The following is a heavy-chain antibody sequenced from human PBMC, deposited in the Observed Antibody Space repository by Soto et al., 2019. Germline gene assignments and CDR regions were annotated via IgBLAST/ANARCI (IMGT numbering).Heavy chain of an antibody. CDR3: AIELERVLEY. J-gene: IGHJ4*02. CDR2: IAYDGRNK. CDR1: GFTFSSYA. D-gene: IGHD1-1*01. Sequence: QVQLVESGGGVVQPGRSLRLSCAASGFTFSSYAMHWVRQAPGKGLEWVAVIAYDGRNKYYADSVKGRFTIYRDNSKNTLYLQINSLRIEDTAVYYCAIELERVLEYWGQGTLVTVSS. V-gene: IGHV3-30*04.